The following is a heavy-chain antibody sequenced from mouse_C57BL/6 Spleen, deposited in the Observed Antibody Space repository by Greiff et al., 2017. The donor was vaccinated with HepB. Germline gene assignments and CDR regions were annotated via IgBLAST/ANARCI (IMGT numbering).Heavy chain of an antibody. Sequence: QVQLQQSGAELVRPGASVTLSCKASGYTFTDYEMHWVKQTPVHGLEWIGAIDPETGGTAYNQKFKGKAILTADKSSSTAYMELRSLTSEDSAVYYCTRGETGKGDYFDYWGQGTTLTVSS. V-gene: IGHV1-15*01. D-gene: IGHD4-1*01. CDR2: IDPETGGT. J-gene: IGHJ2*01. CDR3: TRGETGKGDYFDY. CDR1: GYTFTDYE.